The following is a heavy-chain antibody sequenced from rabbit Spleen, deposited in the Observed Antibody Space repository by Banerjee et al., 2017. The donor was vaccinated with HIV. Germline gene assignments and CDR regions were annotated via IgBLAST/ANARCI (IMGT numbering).Heavy chain of an antibody. D-gene: IGHD4-1*01. J-gene: IGHJ4*01. CDR1: GFDFGRYY. V-gene: IGHV1S47*01. Sequence: QEQVVESGGGLVQPEGSLTITCKASGFDFGRYYMSWVRQAPGKGLEWIGDIDPIFGIAVYASWVNGRFTISSHNAQNTLYLQLNSLTAADTATYFCVREVAGRFGLWGPGTLVTVS. CDR2: IDPIFGIA. CDR3: VREVAGRFGL.